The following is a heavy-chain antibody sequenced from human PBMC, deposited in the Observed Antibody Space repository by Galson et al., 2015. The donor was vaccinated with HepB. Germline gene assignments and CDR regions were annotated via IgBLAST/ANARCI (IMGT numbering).Heavy chain of an antibody. Sequence: SVKVSCKASGYTFTSYYMHWVRQAPGQGLEWMGIINPSGGSTSYAQKFQGRVTMTRDTSTSTVYMELSSLRSEDTAVYYCARDRHDSSGYHQRGTAFDYWGQGTLVTVSS. CDR2: INPSGGST. J-gene: IGHJ4*02. CDR3: ARDRHDSSGYHQRGTAFDY. V-gene: IGHV1-46*01. CDR1: GYTFTSYY. D-gene: IGHD3-22*01.